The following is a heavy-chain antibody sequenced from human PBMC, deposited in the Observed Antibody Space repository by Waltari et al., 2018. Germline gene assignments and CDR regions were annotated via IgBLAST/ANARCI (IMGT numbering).Heavy chain of an antibody. Sequence: EVQLVESGGGLVQPGRSLRLSCAASGLTFDDYAMHWVRQAPGKGREGVSGISWNSGSIGYADAGKGRFTISRDNAKNSLYLQMNSLRAEDTALYYCAKRAYDSSGPLDYWGQGTLVTVSS. CDR2: ISWNSGSI. J-gene: IGHJ4*02. V-gene: IGHV3-9*01. CDR3: AKRAYDSSGPLDY. D-gene: IGHD3-22*01. CDR1: GLTFDDYA.